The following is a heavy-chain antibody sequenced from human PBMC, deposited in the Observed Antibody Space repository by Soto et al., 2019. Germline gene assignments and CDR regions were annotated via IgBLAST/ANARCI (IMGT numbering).Heavy chain of an antibody. D-gene: IGHD6-13*01. V-gene: IGHV6-1*01. CDR1: GDSVSSNSAA. J-gene: IGHJ5*02. CDR2: TYYRSKWYN. CDR3: ARDDGSSWYQFSPWFDP. Sequence: KQSQTLSLTCAISGDSVSSNSAAWNWIRQSPSRGLEWLGRTYYRSKWYNDYAVSVKSRITINPDTSKNQFSLQLNSVTPEDTAVYYCARDDGSSWYQFSPWFDPWGQGTLVTVSS.